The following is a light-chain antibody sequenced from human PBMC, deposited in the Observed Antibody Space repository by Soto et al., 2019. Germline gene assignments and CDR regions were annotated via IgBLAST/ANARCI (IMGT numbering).Light chain of an antibody. CDR1: SSDVDSYNR. J-gene: IGLJ2*01. CDR3: SSYTSDNTLL. CDR2: EVS. Sequence: QSVLTQPLSVSGSPGQSVTISCTATSSDVDSYNRVSWYQQPPGTAPKLMIYEVSNRPSGVPDRFSGSKSGNTASLTISGLQAEDEADYYCSSYTSDNTLLFGGGTKLTVL. V-gene: IGLV2-18*02.